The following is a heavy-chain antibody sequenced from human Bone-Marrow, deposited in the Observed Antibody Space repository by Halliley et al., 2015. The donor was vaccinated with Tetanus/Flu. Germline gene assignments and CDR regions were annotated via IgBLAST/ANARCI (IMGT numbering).Heavy chain of an antibody. CDR3: AKADCSFLSCYVKDY. J-gene: IGHJ4*02. CDR1: GFTFNTCA. V-gene: IGHV3-23*01. Sequence: AASGFTFNTCAMNWVRQAPGKGLEWVSAISGSGDSTDYADSVKGRFTISRDNSKNRLYLQMDSLRSEDTAVYYCAKADCSFLSCYVKDYWGQGTLVTVSS. CDR2: ISGSGDST. D-gene: IGHD2-2*01.